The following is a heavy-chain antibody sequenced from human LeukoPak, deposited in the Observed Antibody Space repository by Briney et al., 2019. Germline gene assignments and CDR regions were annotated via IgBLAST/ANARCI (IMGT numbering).Heavy chain of an antibody. CDR2: ISAYNGNT. CDR3: ARDRYYDILTVYNWFDP. D-gene: IGHD3-9*01. V-gene: IGHV1-18*04. CDR1: GYTFTSYG. J-gene: IGHJ5*02. Sequence: GASVKVSCKASGYTFTSYGISWVRQAPGQGLEWMGWISAYNGNTNCAQKLQGRVTMTTDTSTSTAYMELRSLRSDDTAVYYCARDRYYDILTVYNWFDPWGQGTLVTVSS.